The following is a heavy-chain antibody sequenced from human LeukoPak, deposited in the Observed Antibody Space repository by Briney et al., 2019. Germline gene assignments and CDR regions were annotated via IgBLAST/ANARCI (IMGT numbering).Heavy chain of an antibody. J-gene: IGHJ4*02. CDR3: ITNGGSSWRGY. D-gene: IGHD1-26*01. Sequence: PGGSLSLSCAVSGLPFSILWVRWARHAPGRAVEGVGRIKSKTDGGTIEYAAPVKGRLTISRDDAKNTLFLQINSLKTEDTAVYYCITNGGSSWRGYWGQGTLVTVSS. CDR2: IKSKTDGGTI. CDR1: GLPFSILW. V-gene: IGHV3-15*01.